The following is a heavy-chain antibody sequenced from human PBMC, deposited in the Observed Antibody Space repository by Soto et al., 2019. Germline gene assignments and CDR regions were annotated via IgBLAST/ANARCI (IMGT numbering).Heavy chain of an antibody. CDR1: GFTFDDYA. J-gene: IGHJ5*02. D-gene: IGHD3-3*01. V-gene: IGHV3-9*01. Sequence: EVQLVESGGGLVQPGRSLRLSCAASGFTFDDYAMHWVRQAPGKGLEWVSGISWNSGSIGYADSVKGRFTISRDNAKNSLYLQMNSLRAEDTALYYCAKAYYDFWSGPGNWFDPWGQATLVTVSS. CDR2: ISWNSGSI. CDR3: AKAYYDFWSGPGNWFDP.